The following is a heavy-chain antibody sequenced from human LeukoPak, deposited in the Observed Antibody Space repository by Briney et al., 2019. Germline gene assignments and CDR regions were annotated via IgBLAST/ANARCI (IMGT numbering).Heavy chain of an antibody. V-gene: IGHV4-4*02. D-gene: IGHD6-13*01. CDR1: GGSISSSNW. J-gene: IGHJ6*02. CDR2: IYHSGST. Sequence: SETLSLTCTVSGGSISSSNWWSWVRQPPGKGLEWIGEIYHSGSTNYNPSLKSRVTISVDMSKNHFSLKLSSVTAADTAVYYCARGLEAAADYYYYAMDVWGQGTTVTVSS. CDR3: ARGLEAAADYYYYAMDV.